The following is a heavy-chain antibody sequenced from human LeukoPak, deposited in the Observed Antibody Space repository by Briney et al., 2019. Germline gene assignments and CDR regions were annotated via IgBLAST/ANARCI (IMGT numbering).Heavy chain of an antibody. J-gene: IGHJ4*02. CDR1: GFSFSVYE. Sequence: PGGSLRLSCAASGFSFSVYEMHWVRQAPGRGLEWISDISSSGATIYYADSVKGRFTISRDNAKNSLYLQMNSLRAEDTAVYYCATLTVATSFDYWGQGTLVTVS. CDR3: ATLTVATSFDY. D-gene: IGHD5-12*01. CDR2: ISSSGATI. V-gene: IGHV3-48*03.